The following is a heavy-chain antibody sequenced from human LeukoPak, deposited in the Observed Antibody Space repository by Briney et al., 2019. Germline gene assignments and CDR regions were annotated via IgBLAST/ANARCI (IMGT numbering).Heavy chain of an antibody. CDR2: ISASAGST. V-gene: IGHV3-23*01. D-gene: IGHD2-15*01. CDR3: ASNTRYCSRGNCYSGILGYFQH. CDR1: GVTFSSHG. Sequence: GGSLRLSCAASGVTFSSHGMSWVRQAPGKGLEWVWVISASAGSTHYVASVKGRFTISRKKSKNTLLLQIDSLRAEAPAVYYWASNTRYCSRGNCYSGILGYFQHWGQGTLVTVSS. J-gene: IGHJ1*01.